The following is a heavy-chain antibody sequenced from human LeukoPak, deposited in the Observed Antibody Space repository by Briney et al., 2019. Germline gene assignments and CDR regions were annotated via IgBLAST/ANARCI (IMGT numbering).Heavy chain of an antibody. V-gene: IGHV1-46*01. CDR1: GYTFTSYY. J-gene: IGHJ2*01. CDR2: INPSGGST. Sequence: ASVKVSCKASGYTFTSYYMHWVRQAPGQGLEWMGIINPSGGSTSYAQKFQGRVTMTRDTSTSTVYMELSSLRSDDTAVYYCARVPTYYYDSSGYYHDWYFDLWGQGTLVTVSS. CDR3: ARVPTYYYDSSGYYHDWYFDL. D-gene: IGHD3-22*01.